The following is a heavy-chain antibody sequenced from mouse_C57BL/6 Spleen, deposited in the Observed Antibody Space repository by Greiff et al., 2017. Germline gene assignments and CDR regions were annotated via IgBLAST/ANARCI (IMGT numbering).Heavy chain of an antibody. J-gene: IGHJ4*01. Sequence: VQLQQSGPELVKPGASVKISCKASGYAFSSSWMNWVKQRPGKGLEWIGRVYPGDGDTNYNGKFKGKATLTADKSSSTAYMQLSSLTSEDSAVYVCARGYAMDYWGQGTSVTVSS. CDR1: GYAFSSSW. CDR3: ARGYAMDY. CDR2: VYPGDGDT. V-gene: IGHV1-82*01.